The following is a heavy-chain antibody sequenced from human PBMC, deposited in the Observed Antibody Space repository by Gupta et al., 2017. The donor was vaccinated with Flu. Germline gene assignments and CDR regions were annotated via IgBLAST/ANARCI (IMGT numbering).Heavy chain of an antibody. J-gene: IGHJ4*02. CDR2: ISNDGSIK. Sequence: QVQLVESGGGVVQPGRSLRVSCVASGFTFNTYGMHWVRQAPGKGLEWVAVISNDGSIKYYADSVKGRFTISRDNSKNTLYLQMNTLRAEDTAVYSCAKGPGPGIAALGTNWGQGTLVTVSS. CDR3: AKGPGPGIAALGTN. CDR1: GFTFNTYG. D-gene: IGHD6-13*01. V-gene: IGHV3-30*18.